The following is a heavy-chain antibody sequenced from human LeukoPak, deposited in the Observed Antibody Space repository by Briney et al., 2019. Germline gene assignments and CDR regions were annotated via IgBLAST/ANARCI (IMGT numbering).Heavy chain of an antibody. D-gene: IGHD3-16*01. J-gene: IGHJ4*02. Sequence: GGSLRLSCAASGFTVSSSNYMNWVRQAPGKGLEWVSGIYTGGTTYYTEPVKGRFTISRDNPNNTLYLKMHSLRAEDTAVYYCAREISRFGIWGQGTLVTVSS. V-gene: IGHV3-66*01. CDR2: IYTGGTT. CDR1: GFTVSSSNY. CDR3: AREISRFGI.